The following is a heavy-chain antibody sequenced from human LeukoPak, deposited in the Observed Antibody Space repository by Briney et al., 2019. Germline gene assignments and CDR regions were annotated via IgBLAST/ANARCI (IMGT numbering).Heavy chain of an antibody. CDR2: ISSSGSTI. Sequence: PGGSLRLSCAASGFTFSSYEMNWVRQAPGKGLEWVSYISSSGSTIYYADSVKGRFTISRDNAKNSLYLQMNSLRAEDTAVYYCASYSSGLYYFDYWGQGTLVTVSS. CDR3: ASYSSGLYYFDY. V-gene: IGHV3-48*03. CDR1: GFTFSSYE. D-gene: IGHD6-19*01. J-gene: IGHJ4*02.